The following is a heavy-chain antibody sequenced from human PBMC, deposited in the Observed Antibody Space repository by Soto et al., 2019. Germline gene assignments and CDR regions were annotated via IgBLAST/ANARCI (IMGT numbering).Heavy chain of an antibody. V-gene: IGHV3-73*01. Sequence: GGSLRLSCAASGFTFSGSAMHWVRQASGKGLEWVVRIRSKANSYATAYAASVKGRFTISRDDSKNTAYLQMNSLKTEGTAVYYCTRTSITGTTRYYYGMDVWGQGTTVTVSS. CDR1: GFTFSGSA. D-gene: IGHD1-7*01. CDR3: TRTSITGTTRYYYGMDV. CDR2: IRSKANSYAT. J-gene: IGHJ6*02.